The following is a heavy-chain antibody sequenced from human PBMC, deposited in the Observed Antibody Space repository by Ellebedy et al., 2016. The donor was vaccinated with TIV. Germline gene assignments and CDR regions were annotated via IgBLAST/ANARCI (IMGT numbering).Heavy chain of an antibody. J-gene: IGHJ4*02. CDR1: GFIFTSYT. V-gene: IGHV3-7*01. Sequence: GGSLRLSCVASGFIFTSYTMSWVRQAPGKGLEWVANMKEDGYTKNYVDSVKGRFTISRDDAKNSLYLQMNSLRAEDTAVYYCARDRSGYGFDYWGQGTLVTVSS. CDR2: MKEDGYTK. D-gene: IGHD3-22*01. CDR3: ARDRSGYGFDY.